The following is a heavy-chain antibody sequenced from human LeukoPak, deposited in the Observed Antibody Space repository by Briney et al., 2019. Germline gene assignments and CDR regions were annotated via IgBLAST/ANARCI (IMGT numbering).Heavy chain of an antibody. CDR2: ISGSGGST. J-gene: IGHJ4*02. V-gene: IGHV3-23*01. CDR3: APWGSGYDY. CDR1: GFTFTGEA. D-gene: IGHD5-12*01. Sequence: GGSLRLSCAAPGFTFTGEATSWVPQAPGKGLEWVSAISGSGGSTYYADSVKGRFTISRDNSKNTLYLQMNSLRAEDTAVYYCAPWGSGYDYWGQGTLVTVSS.